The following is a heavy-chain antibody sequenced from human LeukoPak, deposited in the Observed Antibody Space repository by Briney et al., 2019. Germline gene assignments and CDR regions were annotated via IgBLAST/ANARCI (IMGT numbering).Heavy chain of an antibody. CDR2: LYYSGST. D-gene: IGHD6-19*01. J-gene: IGHJ4*02. CDR1: RASITSRGSC. V-gene: IGHV4-39*01. CDR3: ARRKIEVAGIIDY. Sequence: PSETLSLTCTVSRASITSRGSCWGWLRQPPGKGLEWIGSLYYSGSTYYNPSLKSRVTISVDTSKNQFSLKLNSVSAADTAVYYCARRKIEVAGIIDYWGQGTLVTVSS.